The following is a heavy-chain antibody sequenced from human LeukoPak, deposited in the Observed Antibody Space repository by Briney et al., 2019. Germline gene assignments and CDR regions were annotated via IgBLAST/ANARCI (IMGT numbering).Heavy chain of an antibody. CDR3: AGRFDS. J-gene: IGHJ4*02. Sequence: GRSPRLSPAASLFAPTADTMNSGRHAPGRRQGRISDIGLAVDIYYADSVTGRFTVSRDTAKNSLYLQMNGLRVEDTAVYYCAGRFDSWGQGKVVTVSS. CDR2: IGLAVDI. CDR1: LFAPTADT. V-gene: IGHV3-48*01.